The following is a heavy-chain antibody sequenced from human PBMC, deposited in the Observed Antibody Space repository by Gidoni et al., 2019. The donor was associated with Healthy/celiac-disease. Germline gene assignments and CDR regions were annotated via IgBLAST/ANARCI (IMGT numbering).Heavy chain of an antibody. CDR3: ASRISPVLRYFDWSNDAFDI. Sequence: QVQLVESGGGLVKPGGSLRLSCAASGFTFSDYYMRWIRQAPGKGLEWVSYISSSSSYTNYADSVKGRFPISRDNAKNSLYLQMNSLRAEDTAVYYCASRISPVLRYFDWSNDAFDIWGQGTMVTVSS. CDR2: ISSSSSYT. J-gene: IGHJ3*02. D-gene: IGHD3-9*01. CDR1: GFTFSDYY. V-gene: IGHV3-11*05.